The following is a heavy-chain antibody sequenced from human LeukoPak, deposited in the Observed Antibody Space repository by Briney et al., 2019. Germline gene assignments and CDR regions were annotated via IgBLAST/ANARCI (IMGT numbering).Heavy chain of an antibody. CDR2: IYCSGST. J-gene: IGHJ3*02. V-gene: IGHV4-59*01. D-gene: IGHD3-22*01. CDR1: GGSISSYY. CDR3: ARELGDYYYDSSGYHLDAFDI. Sequence: SETLSLTCTVSGGSISSYYWSWIRQPPGKGLEWIGYIYCSGSTNYNPSLKSRVTISVDTSKNQFSLKLSSVTAADTAVYYCARELGDYYYDSSGYHLDAFDIWGQGTMVTVSS.